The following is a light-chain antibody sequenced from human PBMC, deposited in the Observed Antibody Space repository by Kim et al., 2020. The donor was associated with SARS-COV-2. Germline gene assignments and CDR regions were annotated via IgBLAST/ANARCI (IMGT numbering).Light chain of an antibody. CDR3: QHYNNLAFT. Sequence: EIVMTQSPATLSVSPGERATLSCRASQSARSNLAWYQQQPGQAPRFLIFGASTRAAGIPARFSGSGCETEFTLTISSLQSEDYAVYYCQHYNNLAFTLGGGTQVDIK. CDR1: QSARSN. CDR2: GAS. V-gene: IGKV3-15*01. J-gene: IGKJ4*01.